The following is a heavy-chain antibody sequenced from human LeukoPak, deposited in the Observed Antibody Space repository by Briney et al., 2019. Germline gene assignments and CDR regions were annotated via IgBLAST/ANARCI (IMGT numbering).Heavy chain of an antibody. D-gene: IGHD6-6*01. Sequence: ASVKVSCKSSGYTFTRYVISWVRQAPGQELGWMGWISAYNGNTNYAQKLQGRVTMTTDTSTSTAYMELRSLRSDDTAVYYCAREMGSTSYDYWGQGTLVTVSS. CDR2: ISAYNGNT. CDR1: GYTFTRYV. V-gene: IGHV1-18*01. CDR3: AREMGSTSYDY. J-gene: IGHJ4*02.